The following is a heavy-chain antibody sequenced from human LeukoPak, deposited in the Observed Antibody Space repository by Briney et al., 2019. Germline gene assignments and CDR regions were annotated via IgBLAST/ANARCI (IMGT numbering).Heavy chain of an antibody. Sequence: GGSLRLSCAASGFTFSSYGMHWVRQAPGKGLEWVAFIRYDGSNKYYADSVKGRFTISRDNSKNSLYLQMNGLRAEDTAVYYCARHVVALGFDYWGQGTLVTVSS. V-gene: IGHV3-30*02. CDR1: GFTFSSYG. D-gene: IGHD3-22*01. J-gene: IGHJ4*02. CDR2: IRYDGSNK. CDR3: ARHVVALGFDY.